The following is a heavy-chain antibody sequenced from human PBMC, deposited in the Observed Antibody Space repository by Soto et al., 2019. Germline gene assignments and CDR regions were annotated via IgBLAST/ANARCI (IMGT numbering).Heavy chain of an antibody. D-gene: IGHD1-1*01. CDR2: ISYDGSNK. CDR1: GFTFSSYA. V-gene: IGHV3-30-3*02. Sequence: QVQLVESGGGVVQPGRSLRLSCAASGFTFSSYAMRWVRQAPGKGLEWVAVISYDGSNKYYADSVKGRFTISRDNSKNTLYLQMNSLRAEDTAVYYCAKSGTGYFDLWGRGTLVTVSS. CDR3: AKSGTGYFDL. J-gene: IGHJ2*01.